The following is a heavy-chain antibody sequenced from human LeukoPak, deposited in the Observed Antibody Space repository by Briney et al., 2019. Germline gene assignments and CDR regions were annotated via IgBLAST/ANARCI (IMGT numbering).Heavy chain of an antibody. D-gene: IGHD3-22*01. CDR1: GYTLTSYN. V-gene: IGHV1-46*01. CDR2: INPSGGST. Sequence: ASAKVSCKPSGYTLTSYNMHWVRPTPEQGLEWVGRINPSGGSTSYAQKFQGRVTMTRDTSTSTVYMELSSLRSEDTAVYYCARERSSGYFTPLGYWGQGTLVTVSS. CDR3: ARERSSGYFTPLGY. J-gene: IGHJ4*02.